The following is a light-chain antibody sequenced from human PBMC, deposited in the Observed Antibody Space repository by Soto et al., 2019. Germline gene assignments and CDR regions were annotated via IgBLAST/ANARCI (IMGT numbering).Light chain of an antibody. V-gene: IGKV1-5*02. CDR1: QSISSW. CDR3: QQYNSRT. J-gene: IGKJ1*01. Sequence: DIHMTQSPSTLSASVGDRVTIICRASQSISSWLAWYQQKPGKAPKLLIYDASSLESGVPSRFSGSGSGTEFTLTISSLQPDDFATYYCQQYNSRTFGQGTKVDIK. CDR2: DAS.